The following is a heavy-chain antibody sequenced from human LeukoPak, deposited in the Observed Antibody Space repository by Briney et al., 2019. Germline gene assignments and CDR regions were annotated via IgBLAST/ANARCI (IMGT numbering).Heavy chain of an antibody. CDR1: GYTFTGYN. CDR3: ARAYGDYGSNWFDP. CDR2: IITNNANSGAT. Sequence: ASVKVSCKASGYTFTGYNIHWVRQAPGQGLEWMGRIITNNANSGATNYAQKFQGRVTMTRDTSISTAYMELSRLRSDDTAVYYCARAYGDYGSNWFDPWGQGTLVTVSS. J-gene: IGHJ5*02. D-gene: IGHD4-17*01. V-gene: IGHV1-2*06.